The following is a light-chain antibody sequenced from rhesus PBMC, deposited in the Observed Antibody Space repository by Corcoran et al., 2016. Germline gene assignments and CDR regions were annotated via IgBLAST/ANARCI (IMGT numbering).Light chain of an antibody. CDR3: SSYVGTNAYI. CDR2: DVS. Sequence: QAALTQPPSVSGSPGQSVTISCTGTSSDIGGYNYVSWYQQYPGKAPKLMIYDVSKRPSGVSDRFSGSNSGNTASLTISGLQTEDEAEYYCSSYVGTNAYIFGVGTRLTV. J-gene: IGLJ1*01. V-gene: IGLV2-23*01. CDR1: SSDIGGYNY.